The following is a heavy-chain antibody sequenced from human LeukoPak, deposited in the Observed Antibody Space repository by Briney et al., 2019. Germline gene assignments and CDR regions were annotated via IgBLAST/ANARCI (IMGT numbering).Heavy chain of an antibody. J-gene: IGHJ4*02. D-gene: IGHD1/OR15-1a*01. CDR2: ISAYNGYT. CDR3: ARVGTGTRSFDS. Sequence: ASVKVSCKTSGYTFTTYDINWVRQAPGQGLEWMGRISAYNGYTNYGQNLQGRVTMTTDTSTNTAYMELRSLRSDDTAVYYCARVGTGTRSFDSWGQGTLVTVPS. CDR1: GYTFTTYD. V-gene: IGHV1-18*01.